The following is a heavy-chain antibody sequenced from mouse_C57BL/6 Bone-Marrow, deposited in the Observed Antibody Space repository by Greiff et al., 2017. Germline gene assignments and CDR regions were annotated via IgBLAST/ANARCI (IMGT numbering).Heavy chain of an antibody. V-gene: IGHV2-5*01. CDR1: GFSLTSYC. J-gene: IGHJ3*01. CDR3: AKGLQILDY. D-gene: IGHD2-13*01. CDR2: IWSGGST. Sequence: VQLVESGPGLVQPSQCLSITCTVSGFSLTSYCVHWVRQSPGKGLEWLGVIWSGGSTDYNAAFLSRLSITKDNSKSLVFFKMNSLQDDGTAIYCCAKGLQILDYWGQGTLVTVSA.